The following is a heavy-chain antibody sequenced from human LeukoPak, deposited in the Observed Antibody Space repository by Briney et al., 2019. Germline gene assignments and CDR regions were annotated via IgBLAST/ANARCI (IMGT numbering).Heavy chain of an antibody. CDR2: INHDGRHT. J-gene: IGHJ4*02. CDR3: AKYLSRAFDC. D-gene: IGHD2/OR15-2a*01. Sequence: AGGSLRLSCVASGFNFNNNWKAWVRQAPGKGPELVAHINHDGRHTGYVDSVKGRFTISRDNAKSSLYLQLNSLRAEDAAMYYCAKYLSRAFDCWGQGSMITVSS. V-gene: IGHV3-7*01. CDR1: GFNFNNNW.